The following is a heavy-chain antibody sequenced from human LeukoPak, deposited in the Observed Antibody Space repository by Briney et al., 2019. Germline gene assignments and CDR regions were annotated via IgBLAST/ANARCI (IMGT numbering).Heavy chain of an antibody. Sequence: LSLTCTVSGGSISSYYWSWIRQAPGKGLEWVSYISGSGSTIYYADSVKGRFTISRDNSKNTLYLQMNSLRAEDTAVYYCASIATSGSYSDFDYWGQGTLVTVSS. D-gene: IGHD1-26*01. CDR3: ASIATSGSYSDFDY. J-gene: IGHJ4*02. CDR2: ISGSGSTI. V-gene: IGHV3-11*04. CDR1: GGSISSYY.